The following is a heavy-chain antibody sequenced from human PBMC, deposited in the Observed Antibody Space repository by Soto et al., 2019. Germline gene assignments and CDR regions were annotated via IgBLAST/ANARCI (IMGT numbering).Heavy chain of an antibody. V-gene: IGHV3-30*15. J-gene: IGHJ4*02. CDR1: GFTFTSYA. CDR2: ISYDGINE. D-gene: IGHD3-16*02. Sequence: GGSLRLSCEASGFTFTSYAMHWVRQAPGKGLEWVAVISYDGINEYYADSVKGRFTISRDNSKNTLFLQMSSLRVEDTAVYYCARDRLRLGELSLIGYFDYWGQGNLVTVS. CDR3: ARDRLRLGELSLIGYFDY.